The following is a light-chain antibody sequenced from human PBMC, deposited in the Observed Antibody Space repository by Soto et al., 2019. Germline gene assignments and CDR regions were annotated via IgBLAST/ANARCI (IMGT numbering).Light chain of an antibody. CDR2: GAS. CDR3: QQYSHRPPYT. CDR1: QSLDYN. V-gene: IGKV3-15*01. J-gene: IGKJ2*01. Sequence: EIVMTQSPATLSVSLGERATLSCRAGQSLDYNLAWYQQKPGQAPRLLIYGASDRATGVPARFSGSGSETEFTLTISSVQSEDCAVYFCQQYSHRPPYTFGKGNKLEIK.